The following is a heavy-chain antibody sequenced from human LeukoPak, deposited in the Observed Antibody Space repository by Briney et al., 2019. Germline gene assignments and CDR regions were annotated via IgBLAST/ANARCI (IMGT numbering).Heavy chain of an antibody. CDR1: GGSISSYY. V-gene: IGHV4-59*01. J-gene: IGHJ4*02. CDR3: ARAVGGSYRYKGLLDY. CDR2: IYYSGST. Sequence: SSETLSLTCTVSGGSISSYYWSWVRQPPGKGLEWIGYIYYSGSTNYNPSLKSRVTISVDTSKNQFSLKLSAVTAADTAVYYCARAVGGSYRYKGLLDYWGQGTLVTVSS. D-gene: IGHD3-16*02.